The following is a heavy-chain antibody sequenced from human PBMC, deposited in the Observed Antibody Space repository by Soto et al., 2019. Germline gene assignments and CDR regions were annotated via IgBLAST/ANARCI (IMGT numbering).Heavy chain of an antibody. J-gene: IGHJ4*02. D-gene: IGHD4-17*01. CDR3: ARDYGGPVDY. CDR1: GGTFSSYT. CDR2: IIPILGIA. V-gene: IGHV1-69*08. Sequence: QVQLVQSGAEVKKPGSSVKVSCKASGGTFSSYTISWVRQAPGQGLEWMGRIIPILGIANDAQKFQGRVTITADKSTSTAYMELSSLRSEDTAVYYCARDYGGPVDYWGQGTLVTVSS.